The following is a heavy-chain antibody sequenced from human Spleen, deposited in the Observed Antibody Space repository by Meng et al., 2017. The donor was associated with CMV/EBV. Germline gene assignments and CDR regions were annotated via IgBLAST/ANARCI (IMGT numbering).Heavy chain of an antibody. CDR3: TRGRRSCNSDSCHPGNFDY. CDR1: GLTFSTYS. J-gene: IGHJ4*02. D-gene: IGHD2/OR15-2a*01. V-gene: IGHV3-48*04. Sequence: GGPLRLSCAFSGLTFSTYSMNWVRQSPWDGLEWVSYISDSGSAIHYADSVKGRFTISRDNAKNSVYLQMNSLRVEDTAVYYCTRGRRSCNSDSCHPGNFDYWGQGTLVTVSS. CDR2: ISDSGSAI.